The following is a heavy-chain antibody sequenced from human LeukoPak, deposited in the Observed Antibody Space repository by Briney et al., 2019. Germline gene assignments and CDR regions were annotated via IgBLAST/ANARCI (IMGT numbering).Heavy chain of an antibody. Sequence: GGSLRLSCAASGFTFSTYSMNWVRQAPGKGLEWVSYISSSSSYIYYADSVKGRFTIPRDNAKNSLYLQMNSLRAEDTAMYYCARGGDPLDYWGQGTLVTVSS. V-gene: IGHV3-21*01. D-gene: IGHD4-17*01. CDR3: ARGGDPLDY. CDR2: ISSSSSYI. CDR1: GFTFSTYS. J-gene: IGHJ4*02.